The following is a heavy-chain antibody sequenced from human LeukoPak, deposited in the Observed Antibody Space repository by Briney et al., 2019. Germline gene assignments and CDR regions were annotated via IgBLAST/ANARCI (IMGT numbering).Heavy chain of an antibody. J-gene: IGHJ6*03. D-gene: IGHD2-15*01. CDR2: IDSGGST. CDR3: ARDLRPVYCSGGSCYSEYYTDV. CDR1: GFTVSTNY. V-gene: IGHV3-66*01. Sequence: GGSLRLSCAASGFTVSTNYMSWVRQAPGKGLEWVSVIDSGGSTNYADSVKGRFTISRDKSKNTLYLQMNSLRAEDTAVYYCARDLRPVYCSGGSCYSEYYTDVWGKGTTVTISS.